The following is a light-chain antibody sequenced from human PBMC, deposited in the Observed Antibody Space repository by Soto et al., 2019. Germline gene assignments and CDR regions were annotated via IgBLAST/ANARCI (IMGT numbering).Light chain of an antibody. V-gene: IGKV3-11*01. J-gene: IGKJ3*01. Sequence: EVVLTQSPATLSLSPGEGATLSCRASQSIGNNSAWYQQKPGQAPRLLIYATSNRATGIPARFSGSGSGTDFTLTSSLLEPEDFAVYCWQHSSCWPCTFGHGTKVDIK. CDR3: QHSSCWPCT. CDR2: ATS. CDR1: QSIGNN.